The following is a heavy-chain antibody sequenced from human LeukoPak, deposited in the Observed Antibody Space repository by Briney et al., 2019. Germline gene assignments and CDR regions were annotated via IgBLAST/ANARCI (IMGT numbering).Heavy chain of an antibody. CDR3: ARGVFYDSSGYGLRFDY. D-gene: IGHD3-22*01. CDR2: IYYSGST. J-gene: IGHJ4*02. Sequence: SETLSLTCTVSGYSISSGYYWGWIRQPPGKGLEWIGSIYYSGSTYYNPSLKSRVTISVDTSKNQFSLKLSSVTAADTAVYYCARGVFYDSSGYGLRFDYWGQGTVVTVSS. V-gene: IGHV4-38-2*02. CDR1: GYSISSGYY.